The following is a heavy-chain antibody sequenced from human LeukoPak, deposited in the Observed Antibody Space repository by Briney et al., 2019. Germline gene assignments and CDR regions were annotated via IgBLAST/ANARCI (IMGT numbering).Heavy chain of an antibody. J-gene: IGHJ4*02. CDR3: ATKLPGTSHFAS. CDR1: GFMFSSFE. Sequence: AGGSLRLSCAASGFMFSSFEMNWVRQAPGKGLEWISYVNAVGSEIHYGDSVRGRFTISRDNAKSSLYLQMNSLRAEDTAVYFCATKLPGTSHFASWGQGTLVTVSS. D-gene: IGHD6-13*01. CDR2: VNAVGSEI. V-gene: IGHV3-48*03.